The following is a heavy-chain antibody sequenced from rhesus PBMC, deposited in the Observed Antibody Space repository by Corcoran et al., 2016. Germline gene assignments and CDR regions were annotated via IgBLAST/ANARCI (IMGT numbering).Heavy chain of an antibody. CDR1: GYSISRGYY. D-gene: IGHD4-23*01. J-gene: IGHJ2*01. CDR3: ARMKTVTYWYFDL. V-gene: IGHV4S14*01. Sequence: QVQLQESGPGLVKPSETLSLTCAVSGYSISRGYYWGWIRPPPGQGLEWIGSIYGRWGSNYLNLSLNSRVTLSVHTAKNQFSLKLSAGTAADTAVYYCARMKTVTYWYFDLWGPGTPITSSS. CDR2: IYGRWGSN.